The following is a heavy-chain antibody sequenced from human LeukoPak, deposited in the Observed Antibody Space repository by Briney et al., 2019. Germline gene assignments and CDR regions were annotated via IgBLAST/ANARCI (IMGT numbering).Heavy chain of an antibody. CDR3: ARVYYYDSSGYYLDAFDI. J-gene: IGHJ3*02. CDR2: ISAYNGNT. CDR1: GYTFTSYG. D-gene: IGHD3-22*01. V-gene: IGHV1-18*01. Sequence: GASVKVSCKASGYTFTSYGISWVRQAPGQGLECMGWISAYNGNTNYAQKLQGRVTMTTDTSTSTAYMELRSLRSDDTAVYYCARVYYYDSSGYYLDAFDIWGQGTMVTVSS.